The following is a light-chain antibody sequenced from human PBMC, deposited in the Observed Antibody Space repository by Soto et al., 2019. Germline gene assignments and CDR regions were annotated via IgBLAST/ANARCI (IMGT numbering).Light chain of an antibody. V-gene: IGLV2-14*01. CDR3: CSYTTSNTRQIV. CDR2: DVS. Sequence: QSVLTQSASLYGSPGQSITISCTGNSSDVGGYNYVSWYQQHPGKAPKFMIYDVSNRPSGVSNRFSGSKSGNTASLTISGLQAEDEADYYCCSYTTSNTRQIVFGTGTKVTVL. J-gene: IGLJ1*01. CDR1: SSDVGGYNY.